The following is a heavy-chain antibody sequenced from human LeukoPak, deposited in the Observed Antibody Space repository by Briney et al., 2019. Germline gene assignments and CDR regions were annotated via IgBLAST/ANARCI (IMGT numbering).Heavy chain of an antibody. CDR2: IYYSGST. D-gene: IGHD3-3*01. V-gene: IGHV4-59*01. Sequence: TSETPSLTCTVSGGSISSYYWSWIRQPPGKGLEWIGYIYYSGSTNYNPSLKSRVTISVDTSKNQFSLKLSSVTAADTAVYYCARGQTYYDFWSGYYTHSWFDPWGQGTLVTVSS. J-gene: IGHJ5*02. CDR3: ARGQTYYDFWSGYYTHSWFDP. CDR1: GGSISSYY.